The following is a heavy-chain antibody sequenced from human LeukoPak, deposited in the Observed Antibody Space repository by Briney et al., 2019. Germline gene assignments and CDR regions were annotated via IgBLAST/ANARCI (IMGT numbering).Heavy chain of an antibody. D-gene: IGHD6-19*01. CDR1: GGSISSSSYY. Sequence: PSETLSLTCTVSGGSISSSSYYWGWIRQPPGKGLGWIGSIYYSGSTYYNPSLKSRVTISVDTSKNQFSLKLSSVTAADTAVYYCASSGWYHYFDYWGQGTLVTVSS. V-gene: IGHV4-39*01. CDR2: IYYSGST. CDR3: ASSGWYHYFDY. J-gene: IGHJ4*02.